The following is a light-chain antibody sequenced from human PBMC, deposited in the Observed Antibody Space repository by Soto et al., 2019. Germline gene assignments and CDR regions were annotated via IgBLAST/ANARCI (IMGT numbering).Light chain of an antibody. V-gene: IGKV3-15*01. Sequence: EIVLTQSPATLSVSPRERATLSCRASQSVSTNLVWYQQKPGQAPRLLIFGASTRATNIPARFSGNGSGTDFTLTISSLQSEDFAVYYCQQYINWPPLTFGGGTKVEIK. CDR1: QSVSTN. CDR2: GAS. J-gene: IGKJ4*01. CDR3: QQYINWPPLT.